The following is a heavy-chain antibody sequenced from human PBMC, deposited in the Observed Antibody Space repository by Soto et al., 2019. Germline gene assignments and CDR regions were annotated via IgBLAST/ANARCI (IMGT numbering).Heavy chain of an antibody. V-gene: IGHV1-58*01. CDR1: GYTFTSSA. CDR3: AEEWNMLTFGVLIVEEQYGMYV. Sequence: SVKVSCKASGYTFTSSAVQWVRQARGQRLEWIGRIVVGSGDTKYAQKFQDRVTISRDKSTDTAYMEVNSLRSEDTAVYYCAEEWNMLTFGVLIVEEQYGMYVCGQGPTVTVS. J-gene: IGHJ6*02. CDR2: IVVGSGDT. D-gene: IGHD3-16*01.